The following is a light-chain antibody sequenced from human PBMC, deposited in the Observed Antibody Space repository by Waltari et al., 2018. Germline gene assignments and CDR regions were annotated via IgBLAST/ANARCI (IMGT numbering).Light chain of an antibody. V-gene: IGLV1-40*01. CDR1: SSNIGAGYD. CDR2: HTD. J-gene: IGLJ2*01. CDR3: QSYDSGQWV. Sequence: QSVLTQPPSVSGAPGQRVTISCSGSSSNIGAGYDVHWYQQFSGTAPKLLIYHTDNRPSGVPDRFSGSRSGTSASLAITGLQTDDEAEYFCQSYDSGQWVFGGGTKLTVL.